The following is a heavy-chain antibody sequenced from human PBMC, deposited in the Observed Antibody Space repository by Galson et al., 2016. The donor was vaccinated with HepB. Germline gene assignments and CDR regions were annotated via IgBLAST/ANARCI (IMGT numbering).Heavy chain of an antibody. CDR2: FYHTGST. J-gene: IGHJ2*01. CDR1: GFTFNNYG. Sequence: LRLSCAASGFTFNNYGLNWVRQAPGKGLEWIGHFYHTGSTKYNPSLKGRVTISVDTSKNQISLRVTSVTAADTAVYYCARGYCYGGTCYDYDRDRWSFDLWGRGTLVPVSS. D-gene: IGHD2-15*01. V-gene: IGHV4-59*01. CDR3: ARGYCYGGTCYDYDRDRWSFDL.